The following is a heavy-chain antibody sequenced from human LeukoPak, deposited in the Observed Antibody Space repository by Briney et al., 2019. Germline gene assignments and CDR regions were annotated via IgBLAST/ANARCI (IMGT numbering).Heavy chain of an antibody. D-gene: IGHD1-26*01. Sequence: SETLSLTCTVSGGSISSGDYYWSWIRQPPGKGLEWIGYIYYSGSTYYNPSLKSRVTISVDTSKNQFSLKLSSVTAADTAVYYCARASPGATLDYFDYWGQGTLVTVSS. V-gene: IGHV4-30-4*08. CDR2: IYYSGST. CDR3: ARASPGATLDYFDY. J-gene: IGHJ4*02. CDR1: GGSISSGDYY.